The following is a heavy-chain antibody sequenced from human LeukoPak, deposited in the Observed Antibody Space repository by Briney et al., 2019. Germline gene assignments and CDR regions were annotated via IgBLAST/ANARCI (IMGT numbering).Heavy chain of an antibody. V-gene: IGHV3-23*01. Sequence: GGSLRLSCAASGFTFSSYAMSWVRQAPGKGLEWVSAISGSGGSTYYADSVKGRFTISRDNSKNTLYLQMNSLRAEDTAVYYCAKDGGDCSSTSCHLGWFDPWGQGTLVTVSS. CDR1: GFTFSSYA. J-gene: IGHJ5*02. CDR3: AKDGGDCSSTSCHLGWFDP. CDR2: ISGSGGST. D-gene: IGHD2-2*01.